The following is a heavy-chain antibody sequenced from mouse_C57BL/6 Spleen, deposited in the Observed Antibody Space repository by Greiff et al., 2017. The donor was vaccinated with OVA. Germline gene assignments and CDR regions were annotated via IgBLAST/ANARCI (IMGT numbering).Heavy chain of an antibody. V-gene: IGHV14-4*01. D-gene: IGHD2-2*01. CDR3: TRVTTGTPAMDY. CDR2: IDPANGDT. CDR1: GFNITDDY. J-gene: IGHJ4*01. Sequence: VQLQQSGAELVRPGASVKLSCTASGFNITDDYMHWVKQRPEQGLEWIGWIDPANGDTEYASKFQGKATITADTSSNTAYLQLSSLTSEDTAVYYCTRVTTGTPAMDYWGQGTSVTVSS.